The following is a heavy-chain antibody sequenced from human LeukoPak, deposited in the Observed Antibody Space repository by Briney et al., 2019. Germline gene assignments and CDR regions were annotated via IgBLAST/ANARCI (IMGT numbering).Heavy chain of an antibody. CDR1: GFTFSNYA. Sequence: GASLRLSCAASGFTFSNYAMSWVRQAPGKGLEWVSAITGSGGNTYYADSVKGRFTISRDNSKNTVFLQMNSLRAEDTAVYYCAKWGDYDVLTGYYVSDYWGQGTLITVSS. CDR2: ITGSGGNT. D-gene: IGHD3-9*01. J-gene: IGHJ4*02. CDR3: AKWGDYDVLTGYYVSDY. V-gene: IGHV3-23*01.